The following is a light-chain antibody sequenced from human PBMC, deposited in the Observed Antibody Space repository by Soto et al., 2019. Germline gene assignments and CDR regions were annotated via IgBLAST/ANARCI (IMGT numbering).Light chain of an antibody. CDR2: EGS. CDR3: CSYAGSSTYV. Sequence: QSALTQPASVSGSPGQSITISCTGTSSDVGSYNLVSWYQQHPGKAPKLMIYEGSKRPSGVSNRFSGSKSGNTASLTISGLQAEHEADYYCCSYAGSSTYVFGTGTKAPS. J-gene: IGLJ1*01. CDR1: SSDVGSYNL. V-gene: IGLV2-23*01.